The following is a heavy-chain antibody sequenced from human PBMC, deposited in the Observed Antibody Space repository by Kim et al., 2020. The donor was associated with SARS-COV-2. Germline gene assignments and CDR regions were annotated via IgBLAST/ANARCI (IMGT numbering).Heavy chain of an antibody. CDR2: ISYDGSNK. D-gene: IGHD6-13*01. CDR1: GFTFSSYG. V-gene: IGHV3-33*05. J-gene: IGHJ4*02. CDR3: ARSWGNLARSIAAAGD. Sequence: GGSLRLSCAASGFTFSSYGMHWVRQAPGKGLEWVAVISYDGSNKYYADSVKGRFTISRDNSKNTLYLQMNSLRAEDTAVYYCARSWGNLARSIAAAGDWGQGTLVTVSS.